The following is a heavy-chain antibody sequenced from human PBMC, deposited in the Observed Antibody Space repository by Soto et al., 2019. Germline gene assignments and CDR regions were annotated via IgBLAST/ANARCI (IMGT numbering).Heavy chain of an antibody. J-gene: IGHJ6*02. CDR2: ISADNGNT. CDR3: ARCIQQDYYYGMDV. D-gene: IGHD5-18*01. CDR1: GYTFYSHS. Sequence: ASVKVSCKASGYTFYSHSISGVRQAPGQGLEWMGRISADNGNTKYAQKFRGRVTMTTDTSTSTVYMELRNLRSDDTAVYYCARCIQQDYYYGMDVWGQGTTVTVSS. V-gene: IGHV1-18*01.